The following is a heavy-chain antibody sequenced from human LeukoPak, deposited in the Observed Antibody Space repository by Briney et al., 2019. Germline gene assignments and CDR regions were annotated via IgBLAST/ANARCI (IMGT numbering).Heavy chain of an antibody. CDR1: GFSITSYA. Sequence: GGSLRLSCAVSGFSITSYAVSWVRQAPGKGLEWVSAISGSGGSTHYADSVQGRFTISRDNSKDTLYLQMNSLRAEDTAVYYCAKAPTYYYDSGSHSVLDYWGQGTLVTVSS. CDR3: AKAPTYYYDSGSHSVLDY. J-gene: IGHJ4*02. D-gene: IGHD3-10*01. V-gene: IGHV3-23*01. CDR2: ISGSGGST.